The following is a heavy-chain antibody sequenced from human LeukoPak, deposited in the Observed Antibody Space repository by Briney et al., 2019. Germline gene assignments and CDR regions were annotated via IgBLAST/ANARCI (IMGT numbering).Heavy chain of an antibody. CDR2: FDPEDGET. J-gene: IGHJ4*02. CDR3: ATASSGWYGVDY. D-gene: IGHD6-19*01. Sequence: GASVKVSCKVSGYTLTELSMHWVRQAPGKGLEWMGGFDPEDGETIYAQKFQGRVTMTEDTSTDTAYMELSSLRSEDTAVYYCATASSGWYGVDYWGQGTLVTVSS. V-gene: IGHV1-24*01. CDR1: GYTLTELS.